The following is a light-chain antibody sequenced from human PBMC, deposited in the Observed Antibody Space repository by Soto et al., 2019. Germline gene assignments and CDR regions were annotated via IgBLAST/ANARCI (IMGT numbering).Light chain of an antibody. V-gene: IGLV2-11*01. J-gene: IGLJ2*01. CDR2: DVS. Sequence: QSALTQARSVSGSPGQSVTISCTGTSSDVGGYNYVSWYQQHPGKAPKLMIYDVSKRPSGVPDRFSGSKSGNTASLTISGLQAEDEADYYCCSYVGSYLGDVVFGGGTKLTVL. CDR3: CSYVGSYLGDVV. CDR1: SSDVGGYNY.